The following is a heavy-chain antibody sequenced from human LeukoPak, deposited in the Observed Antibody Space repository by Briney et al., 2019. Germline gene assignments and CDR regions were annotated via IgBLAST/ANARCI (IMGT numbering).Heavy chain of an antibody. CDR1: GGSISSSSYY. CDR3: ARDAVTTKADV. J-gene: IGHJ6*02. V-gene: IGHV4-39*02. Sequence: PSETLSLTCTVSGGSISSSSYYWGWIRQPPGKGLEWIGSIYYTGDTYYNPSLKSRVTISVDTSKNQFSLKVSSVTAADTAVYYCARDAVTTKADVWGQGTTVTVSS. CDR2: IYYTGDT. D-gene: IGHD4-17*01.